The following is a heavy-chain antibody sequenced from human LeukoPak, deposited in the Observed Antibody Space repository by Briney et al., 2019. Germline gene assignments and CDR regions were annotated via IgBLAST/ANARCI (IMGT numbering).Heavy chain of an antibody. J-gene: IGHJ3*02. CDR3: ARWGHIVGATTYAFDI. D-gene: IGHD1-26*01. CDR2: IYYSGST. V-gene: IGHV4-39*01. CDR1: GGSISSSSYY. Sequence: SETLSLTCTVSGGSISSSSYYWGWIRQPPGKGLEWIGSIYYSGSTYYNPSLKSRVTISVDTSKNQFSLKLSSVTAADTAVYYCARWGHIVGATTYAFDIWGQGTMVTVSS.